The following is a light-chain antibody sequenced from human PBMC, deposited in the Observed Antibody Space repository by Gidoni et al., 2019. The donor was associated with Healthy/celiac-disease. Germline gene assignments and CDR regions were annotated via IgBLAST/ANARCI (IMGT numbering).Light chain of an antibody. CDR1: SSNIGNNY. V-gene: IGLV1-51*01. CDR3: GTWDSSLSAYV. CDR2: DHN. J-gene: IGLJ1*01. Sequence: QSVLTQPPSVSAAPGQKVTISCSGSSSNIGNNYVSWYQQLPRTAPQLLIYDHNKRPSGIPDRFSGPKSGTSTTLGITGLQTGDEADYYCGTWDSSLSAYVFGTGTKVTVL.